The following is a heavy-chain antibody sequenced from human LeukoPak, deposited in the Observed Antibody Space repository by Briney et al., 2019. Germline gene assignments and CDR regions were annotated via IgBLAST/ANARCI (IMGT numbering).Heavy chain of an antibody. V-gene: IGHV1-2*02. D-gene: IGHD2-15*01. J-gene: IGHJ4*02. CDR3: ASIHPNLLMMDY. CDR1: GYTFTGYY. Sequence: ASVKVSCKASGYTFTGYYMDWVRQAPGQGLEWMGWINPNSGGTNYAQKFQGRVTMTRDTSISSAYMELSRLRSDDTAVYYCASIHPNLLMMDYWGQGTLVTVSS. CDR2: INPNSGGT.